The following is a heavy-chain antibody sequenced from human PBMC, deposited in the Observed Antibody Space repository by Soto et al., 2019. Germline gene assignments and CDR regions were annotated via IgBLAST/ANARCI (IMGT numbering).Heavy chain of an antibody. CDR1: GFTFSTYG. CDR3: ARDYYRFNSGYGFSMDV. CDR2: IWYDGSYK. Sequence: SLRLSCAASGFTFSTYGIHWVRQAPGKGLEWVSVIWYDGSYKFYADSVKGRFTISRDNSKNTLYLQMNSLRAEDTAVYYCARDYYRFNSGYGFSMDVWGQGTTVTVSS. J-gene: IGHJ6*02. V-gene: IGHV3-33*08. D-gene: IGHD5-12*01.